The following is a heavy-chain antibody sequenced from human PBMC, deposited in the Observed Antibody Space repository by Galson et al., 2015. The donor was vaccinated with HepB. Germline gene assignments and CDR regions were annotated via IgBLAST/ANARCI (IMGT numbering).Heavy chain of an antibody. CDR3: ARQGNTVTKGGGRIYYYYYYMDV. Sequence: SVKVSCKASGYTFTRYGISWVRQAPGQGLEWLGWIGAYNGNTNYAQKLQGRVTMTTDTSTSTAYMELRSLRSDDTAVYYCARQGNTVTKGGGRIYYYYYYMDVWGKGTTVTVSS. J-gene: IGHJ6*03. CDR2: IGAYNGNT. CDR1: GYTFTRYG. V-gene: IGHV1-18*01. D-gene: IGHD4-17*01.